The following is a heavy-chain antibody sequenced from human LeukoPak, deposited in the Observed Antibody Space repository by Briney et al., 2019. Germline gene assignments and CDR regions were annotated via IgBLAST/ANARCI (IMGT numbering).Heavy chain of an antibody. CDR3: ARHGGSWTFDY. J-gene: IGHJ4*02. D-gene: IGHD6-13*01. V-gene: IGHV4-59*08. Sequence: SETLSLTCTVPDGSISSYYWSWIRQPPGRGLEWLAYTHDTGSTDYNPSLNGRATISLDTSKNQVSLNLRSVTATDTAVYYCARHGGSWTFDYWGQGTLVTVSS. CDR1: DGSISSYY. CDR2: THDTGST.